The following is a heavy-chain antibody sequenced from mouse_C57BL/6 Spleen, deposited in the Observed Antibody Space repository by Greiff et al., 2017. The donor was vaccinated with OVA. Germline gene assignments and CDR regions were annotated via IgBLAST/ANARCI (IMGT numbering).Heavy chain of an antibody. Sequence: QVQLKQPGAELVRPGSSVKLSCKASGYTFTSYWMHWVKQRPIQGLEWIGNIDPSDSETHYNQKFKDKATLTVDKSSSTAYMQRSSLTSEDSAVYYCASQMLRPFDYGGQGTTLTVSS. CDR1: GYTFTSYW. CDR3: ASQMLRPFDY. V-gene: IGHV1-52*01. CDR2: IDPSDSET. J-gene: IGHJ2*01. D-gene: IGHD2-12*01.